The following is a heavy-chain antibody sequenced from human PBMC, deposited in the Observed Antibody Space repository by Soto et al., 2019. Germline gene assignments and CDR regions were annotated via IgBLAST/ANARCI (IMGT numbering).Heavy chain of an antibody. CDR2: ISGSGGST. J-gene: IGHJ4*02. Sequence: PGGSLRLSCAASGFTFSSYALHWARQAPGKGLEWVSAISGSGGSTYYADSVKGRFTISRDNSKNTLYLQMNSLRAEDTAVYYCAKDVSRDNDYYFDYRGQRTPVTVSS. V-gene: IGHV3-23*01. CDR3: AKDVSRDNDYYFDY. D-gene: IGHD3-3*01. CDR1: GFTFSSYA.